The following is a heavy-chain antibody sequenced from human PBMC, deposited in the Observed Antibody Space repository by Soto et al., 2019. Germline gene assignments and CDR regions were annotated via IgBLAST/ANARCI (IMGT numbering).Heavy chain of an antibody. CDR1: GGSISSSSYY. J-gene: IGHJ4*02. Sequence: TLSLTCTVSGGSISSSSYYWGWIRQPPGKGLEWIGSIYYSGSTYYNPSLKSRVTISVDTSKNQFSLKLSSVTAADTAVYYCARPNYYDSSGYYGSIDYWGQGTLVTVSS. CDR3: ARPNYYDSSGYYGSIDY. V-gene: IGHV4-39*01. CDR2: IYYSGST. D-gene: IGHD3-22*01.